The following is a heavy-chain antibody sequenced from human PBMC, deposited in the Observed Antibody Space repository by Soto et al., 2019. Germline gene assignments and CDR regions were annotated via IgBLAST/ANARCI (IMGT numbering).Heavy chain of an antibody. Sequence: ASVKVSCKASEYTFTSYAMHWVRQAPGQRLEWMGWINAGNGNTKYSQKFQGRVTITRDTSASTAYMQWTSLKPSDNAMYYCARFGAPGLSHNWFDVWGQGTPVTVSS. V-gene: IGHV1-3*01. J-gene: IGHJ5*02. CDR3: ARFGAPGLSHNWFDV. CDR2: INAGNGNT. D-gene: IGHD3-16*01. CDR1: EYTFTSYA.